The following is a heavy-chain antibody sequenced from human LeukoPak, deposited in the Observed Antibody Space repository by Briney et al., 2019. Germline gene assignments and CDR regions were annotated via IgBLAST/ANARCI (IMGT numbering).Heavy chain of an antibody. Sequence: PGGSLRLSCAASGFTFSSYAMSWVRQAPGKGLEWVSAISGSGGSTYYADSVKGRFTISRDNSKNTLYLQMNSLRAEDTAVYYCAKGRSMSSSTLLVGDYWGQGILVTVSS. CDR1: GFTFSSYA. CDR2: ISGSGGST. D-gene: IGHD2-2*01. J-gene: IGHJ4*02. V-gene: IGHV3-23*01. CDR3: AKGRSMSSSTLLVGDY.